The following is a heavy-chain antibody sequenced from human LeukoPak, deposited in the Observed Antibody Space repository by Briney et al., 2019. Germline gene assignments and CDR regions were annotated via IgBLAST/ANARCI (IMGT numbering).Heavy chain of an antibody. V-gene: IGHV4-34*01. CDR2: INHSGST. Sequence: PSETLSLTCAVYGGSFSGYYWRWIRQPPGKGLEWIGEINHSGSTNYNPSLKSRVTISVDTSKNQFSLKLSSVTAADTAVYYCARAPLKNQYTGDAYYYYGMDVWGQGTTVTVSS. D-gene: IGHD4-17*01. CDR3: ARAPLKNQYTGDAYYYYGMDV. J-gene: IGHJ6*02. CDR1: GGSFSGYY.